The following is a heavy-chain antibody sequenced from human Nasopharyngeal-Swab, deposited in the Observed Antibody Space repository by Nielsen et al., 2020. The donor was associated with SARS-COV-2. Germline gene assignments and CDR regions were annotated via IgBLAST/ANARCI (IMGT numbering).Heavy chain of an antibody. Sequence: SETLSLTCTVSGGSISSSSYYWGWIRQPPGKGLEWIGSIYYSGSTYYNPSLKSRVTISVDTSKNQFSLKLSSVTAADTAVYYCARRSSSSLWVRDIGMDVWGQGTTVTVSS. CDR1: GGSISSSSYY. V-gene: IGHV4-39*01. CDR2: IYYSGST. CDR3: ARRSSSSLWVRDIGMDV. J-gene: IGHJ6*02. D-gene: IGHD6-6*01.